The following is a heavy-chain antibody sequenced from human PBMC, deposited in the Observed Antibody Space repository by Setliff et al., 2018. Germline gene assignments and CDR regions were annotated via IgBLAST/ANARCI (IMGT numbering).Heavy chain of an antibody. V-gene: IGHV1-69*05. J-gene: IGHJ6*03. CDR2: TIPSFGST. CDR3: AREGVDTRSSTDYRYYMDV. D-gene: IGHD5-18*01. CDR1: GGTFSSYG. Sequence: ASVKVSCKASGGTFSSYGISWVRQAPGQGLEWMGGTIPSFGSTNYAQKFQGIVTIITDESTSTAYMELSSLRTEDSAVYYCAREGVDTRSSTDYRYYMDVWGKGTTVTVSS.